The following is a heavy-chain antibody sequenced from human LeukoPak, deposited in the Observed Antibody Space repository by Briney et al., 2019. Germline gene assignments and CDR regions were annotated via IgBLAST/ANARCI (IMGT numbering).Heavy chain of an antibody. D-gene: IGHD3-10*01. CDR3: ARGGYYGWGNDFRFDP. CDR2: IYYSGST. CDR1: GDSISSGDYY. V-gene: IGHV4-61*08. J-gene: IGHJ5*02. Sequence: SETLCLTCTVSGDSISSGDYYWSWIRQPPGKGREWIVYIYYSGSTNYKPSLKSSATSSVDTSKNQFSMKLSSVTAADTAVYYCARGGYYGWGNDFRFDPWGQGTLVTVSS.